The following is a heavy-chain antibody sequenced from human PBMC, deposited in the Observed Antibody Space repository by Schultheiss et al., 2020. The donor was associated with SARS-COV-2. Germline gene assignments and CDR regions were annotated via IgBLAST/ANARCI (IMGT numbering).Heavy chain of an antibody. CDR2: IYYSGST. CDR3: ATTAPPPTVSGVVVISRPNYYPLGV. CDR1: GGSISSSSYY. J-gene: IGHJ6*02. V-gene: IGHV4-61*05. D-gene: IGHD3-3*01. Sequence: SETLSLTCTVSGGSISSSSYYWGWIRQPPGKGLEWIVYIYYSGSTYYNPSLKSRVTIPVDTSKNQFSLKLSSVTAADTAVYYCATTAPPPTVSGVVVISRPNYYPLGVWGQGTVVTVSS.